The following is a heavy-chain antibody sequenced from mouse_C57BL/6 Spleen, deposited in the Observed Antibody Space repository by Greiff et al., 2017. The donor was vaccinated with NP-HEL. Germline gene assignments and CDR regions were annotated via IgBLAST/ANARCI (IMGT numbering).Heavy chain of an antibody. Sequence: EVQRVESGGGLVQPGGSLKLSCAASGFTFSDYYMYWVRQTPEKRLEWVAYISNGGGSTYYPDTVKGRFTISRDNAKNTLYLQMSRLKSEDTAMYYCARGTTVVARYFDVWGTGTTVTVSS. CDR3: ARGTTVVARYFDV. V-gene: IGHV5-12*01. CDR2: ISNGGGST. J-gene: IGHJ1*03. D-gene: IGHD1-1*01. CDR1: GFTFSDYY.